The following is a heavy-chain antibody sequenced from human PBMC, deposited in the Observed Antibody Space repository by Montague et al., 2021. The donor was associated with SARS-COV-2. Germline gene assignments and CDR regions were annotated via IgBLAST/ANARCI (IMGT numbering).Heavy chain of an antibody. CDR1: GGSTNNYY. J-gene: IGHJ5*02. D-gene: IGHD3-22*01. V-gene: IGHV4-4*07. CDR3: ARGRFYYDSGELGS. CDR2: IHASGIS. Sequence: SETLSLTYTVSGGSTNNYYWSWIRQPAGKGLEWIGRIHASGISTYNPSXXTRVTMSVDTSKNQFSLKLSSATAADTAVYYCARGRFYYDSGELGSWGQGTLVTVSS.